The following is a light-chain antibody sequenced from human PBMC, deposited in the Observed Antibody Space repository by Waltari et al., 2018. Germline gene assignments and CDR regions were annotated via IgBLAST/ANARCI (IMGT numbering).Light chain of an antibody. CDR2: GAS. J-gene: IGKJ2*01. CDR1: QSVSSSY. CDR3: QQYGSSP. V-gene: IGKV3-20*01. Sequence: EIVLTQSPGTLSLSPGERATLSCRASQSVSSSYLAWYQQKPGQAPRPLIYGASSRATGIPDRFSGSGSGTHFTLTISRLEPEDFAVYDCQQYGSSPFGQGTKLEIK.